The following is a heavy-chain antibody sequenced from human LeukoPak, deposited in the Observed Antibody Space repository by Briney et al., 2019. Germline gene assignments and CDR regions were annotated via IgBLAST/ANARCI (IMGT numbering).Heavy chain of an antibody. D-gene: IGHD1-26*01. V-gene: IGHV4-30-4*08. CDR2: IYYSGST. J-gene: IGHJ3*02. CDR3: ARLRSLLHAFDI. CDR1: GGSISSGDYY. Sequence: SETLSLTCTVSGGSISSGDYYWSWIRQPPGKGLEWIGYIYYSGSTYYNPSLKSRVTISVDTSKNQFSLKLSSVTAADTAVYYCARLRSLLHAFDIWGQGTVVTVSS.